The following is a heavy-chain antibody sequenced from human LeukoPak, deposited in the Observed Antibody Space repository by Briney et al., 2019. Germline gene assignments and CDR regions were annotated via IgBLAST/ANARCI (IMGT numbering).Heavy chain of an antibody. Sequence: PSETLSLTCSVSGYDSISTYYWNWIRQPPGKGLEWIGQIFYKGNTNYNPSLESRVTISVDTSKNQFSLRLSSVTAADTAVYYCATLGFSSGYYYYFDHWGQGTLVTVSS. J-gene: IGHJ4*02. CDR1: GYDSISTYY. CDR2: IFYKGNT. D-gene: IGHD3-22*01. V-gene: IGHV4-59*12. CDR3: ATLGFSSGYYYYFDH.